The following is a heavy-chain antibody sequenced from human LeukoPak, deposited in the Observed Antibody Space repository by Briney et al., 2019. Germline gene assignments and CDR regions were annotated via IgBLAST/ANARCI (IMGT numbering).Heavy chain of an antibody. CDR2: INPNRGGT. CDR1: GYTLTVYY. D-gene: IGHD3-22*01. CDR3: ARPHYESSGLYVDAFDI. Sequence: ASMKVSCKASGYTLTVYYLHCVRHAPGQGLEWMGRINPNRGGTTYAQKFQSRVTMTRDTSIGTAYMELSSLRSDDTAVYYCARPHYESSGLYVDAFDIWGQGTMVTVSS. V-gene: IGHV1-2*06. J-gene: IGHJ3*02.